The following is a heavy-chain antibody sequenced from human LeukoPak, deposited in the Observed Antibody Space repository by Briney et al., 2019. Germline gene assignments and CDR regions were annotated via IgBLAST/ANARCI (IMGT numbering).Heavy chain of an antibody. V-gene: IGHV3-23*01. D-gene: IGHD5-18*01. CDR2: ISGSGGST. CDR1: GFTFSSYS. CDR3: AKVRVRGYSYGYYYDY. J-gene: IGHJ4*02. Sequence: PGGSLTLSWAVAGFTFSSYSMSWVRQAPGEGLEWVSSISGSGGSTYYADSVKGRSTICRDNSKNTLYLQMNSLRAEDTAVYYCAKVRVRGYSYGYYYDYWGQGTLVTVSS.